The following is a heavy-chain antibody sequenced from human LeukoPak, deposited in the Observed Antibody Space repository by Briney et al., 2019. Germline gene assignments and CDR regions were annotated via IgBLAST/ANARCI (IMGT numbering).Heavy chain of an antibody. D-gene: IGHD2-8*01. V-gene: IGHV1-46*01. CDR3: ARDSYTHGAFDI. J-gene: IGHJ3*02. CDR1: GYTFTSYY. CDR2: INPSGGST. Sequence: ASVKVSCKASGYTFTSYYMHWVRQAPGQGLEWMGIINPSGGSTSYAQKSQGRVTMTRDTSTSTVYMELSSLRSEDTAVYYCARDSYTHGAFDIWGQGTMVTVSS.